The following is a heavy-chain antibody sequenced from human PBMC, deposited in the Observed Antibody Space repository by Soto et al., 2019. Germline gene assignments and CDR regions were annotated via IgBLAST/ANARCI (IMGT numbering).Heavy chain of an antibody. Sequence: QVQLQESGPGLVKPSETLSLTCTVSGGSISSYYWSWIRQPPGKGLEWIGYIYYSGNSHYNPSLKSRVTRSLDTSKNQFSLKQSSVTAADTAVDYCARPYSESYGAALDIWGQGTMVTVSS. CDR3: ARPYSESYGAALDI. CDR1: GGSISSYY. J-gene: IGHJ3*02. CDR2: IYYSGNS. D-gene: IGHD1-26*01. V-gene: IGHV4-59*01.